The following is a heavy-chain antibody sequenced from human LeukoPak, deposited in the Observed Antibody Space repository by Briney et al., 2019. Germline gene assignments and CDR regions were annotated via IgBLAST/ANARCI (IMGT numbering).Heavy chain of an antibody. CDR3: ARHAQGRHYGSGSRSRSYYYYMDV. D-gene: IGHD3-10*01. CDR2: INHSGST. Sequence: NPSETLSLTCAVYGGSFSGYYWSWIRQPPGKGLEWIGEINHSGSTNYNPSLKSRVTISINTSKNQFSLKLSSVTAADTAVYYCARHAQGRHYGSGSRSRSYYYYMDVWGKGTTVTISS. CDR1: GGSFSGYY. V-gene: IGHV4-34*01. J-gene: IGHJ6*03.